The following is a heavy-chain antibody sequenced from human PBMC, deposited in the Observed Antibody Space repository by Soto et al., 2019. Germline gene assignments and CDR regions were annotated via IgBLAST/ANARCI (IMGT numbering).Heavy chain of an antibody. J-gene: IGHJ6*02. CDR3: AIRTTIFGVVMPAYGMDV. CDR1: GGSFSCYY. D-gene: IGHD3-3*01. Sequence: PSETLSRTCAVYGGSFSCYYWSWIRQPPGKGLEWIGEINHSGSTNYNPSLKSRATISVDTSKNQFSLKLSSVTAADTAVYYCAIRTTIFGVVMPAYGMDVWGQGTTVTVSS. V-gene: IGHV4-34*01. CDR2: INHSGST.